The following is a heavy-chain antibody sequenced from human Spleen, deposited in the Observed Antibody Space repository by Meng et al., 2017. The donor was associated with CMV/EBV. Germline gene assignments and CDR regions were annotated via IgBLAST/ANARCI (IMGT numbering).Heavy chain of an antibody. D-gene: IGHD3-3*01. J-gene: IGHJ4*02. V-gene: IGHV4-34*01. Sequence: VYGGSFSGYSWSWLLQRPGKGLEWIEELNHSGITNFNPSLKSRVTTSVDTSKNQFSLKLSSVTAADTAVYYCARAITIFGGYYFDYWGQGTLVTVSS. CDR3: ARAITIFGGYYFDY. CDR2: LNHSGIT. CDR1: GGSFSGYS.